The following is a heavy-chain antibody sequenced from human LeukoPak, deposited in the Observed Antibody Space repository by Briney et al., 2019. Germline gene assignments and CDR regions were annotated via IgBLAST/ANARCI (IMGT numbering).Heavy chain of an antibody. V-gene: IGHV3-30-3*01. Sequence: GGPLRLSCAASGFTFSSYAMHWVRQAPGKGLEWVAVISYDGSNKYYADSVKGRFTISRDNSKNTLYLQMNSLRAEDTAVYYCARDGSGDYGDFLDAFDIWGQGTMVTVSS. D-gene: IGHD4-17*01. CDR1: GFTFSSYA. CDR3: ARDGSGDYGDFLDAFDI. J-gene: IGHJ3*02. CDR2: ISYDGSNK.